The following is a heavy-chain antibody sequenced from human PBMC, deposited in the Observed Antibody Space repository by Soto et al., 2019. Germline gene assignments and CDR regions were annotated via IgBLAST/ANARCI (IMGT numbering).Heavy chain of an antibody. V-gene: IGHV3-74*01. CDR1: DFTFSGRS. CDR3: ARGWFGPDV. J-gene: IGHJ6*03. Sequence: EVQLVESGGGLVQPGGSLSLSCAASDFTFSGRSVHWVRQAPGKGMVWVSGIDKVGTDSTYADSVKGRFTISRDNAKNTVYLQMNSLRFKDMAVYYCARGWFGPDVWGKGTTVSVSS. CDR2: IDKVGTDS. D-gene: IGHD3-10*01.